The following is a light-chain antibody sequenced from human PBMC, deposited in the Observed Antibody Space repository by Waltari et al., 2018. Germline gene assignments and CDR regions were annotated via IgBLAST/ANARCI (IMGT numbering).Light chain of an antibody. Sequence: QSVLTQPPSASGTPGQRVTISCSGSSSNIGINSVNWYQHLPGTAPKLLLYRNDQRPAGVPDLFSGSKSGTSASLAISGLQSEDEADYYCAAWDDSLKGRVCGGGTKLTVL. CDR3: AAWDDSLKGRV. CDR2: RND. CDR1: SSNIGINS. V-gene: IGLV1-44*01. J-gene: IGLJ2*01.